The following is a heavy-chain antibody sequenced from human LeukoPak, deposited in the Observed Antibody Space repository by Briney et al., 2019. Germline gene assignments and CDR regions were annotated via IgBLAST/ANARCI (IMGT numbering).Heavy chain of an antibody. CDR1: GFTFSSYS. V-gene: IGHV3-21*01. J-gene: IGHJ4*02. CDR3: ATLHTLDFDY. CDR2: ISSSSSYI. Sequence: PGGSLRLSCAAFGFTFSSYSMNWVRQAPGKGLEWASSISSSSSYIYYADSVKGRFTISRDNAKNSLYLQMNSLRAEDTAVYYCATLHTLDFDYWGQGTLVTVSS. D-gene: IGHD5-18*01.